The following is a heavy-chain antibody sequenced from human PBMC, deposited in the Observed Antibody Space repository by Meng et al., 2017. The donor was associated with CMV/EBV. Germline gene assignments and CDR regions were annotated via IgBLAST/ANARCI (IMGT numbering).Heavy chain of an antibody. CDR3: AKATPGVWGTFDI. J-gene: IGHJ3*02. D-gene: IGHD3-16*01. V-gene: IGHV3-30*02. CDR2: IRYDGSNK. CDR1: GFTFSSYG. Sequence: GGSLRLSCAASGFTFSSYGMHWVRQAPGKGLEWVTFIRYDGSNKYYADCVKGRFTISRDNFKNTLYLQMNSLRAEDTAVYYCAKATPGVWGTFDIWGQGTMVTV.